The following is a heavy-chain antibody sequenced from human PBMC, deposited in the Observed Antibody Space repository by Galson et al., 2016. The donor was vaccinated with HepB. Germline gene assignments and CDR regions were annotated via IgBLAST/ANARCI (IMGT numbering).Heavy chain of an antibody. Sequence: SLRLSCAASGFTFSTYAMSWVRQAPGKGLQWVSSITGGGGSTFYAASVKGRFTISRDNSNNTLYLQMHSLRAEDTAIYYCAKDLHDYGETFDSWGQGTLVSGSS. J-gene: IGHJ4*02. D-gene: IGHD4-17*01. CDR1: GFTFSTYA. CDR2: ITGGGGST. CDR3: AKDLHDYGETFDS. V-gene: IGHV3-23*01.